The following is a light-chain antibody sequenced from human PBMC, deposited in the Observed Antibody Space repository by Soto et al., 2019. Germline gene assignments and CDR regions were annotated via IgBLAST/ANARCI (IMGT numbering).Light chain of an antibody. Sequence: QSVLTQPPSVSGAPGQTVTISCTGSSSNIGAGFDVHWYQQVPGTAPKLVLYSNTARPSGVPDRLSGSRSGSSGSLASTGLQPDDEADYYCQSYDSGGTGSVCGTGTKVTVL. CDR3: QSYDSGGTGSV. CDR2: SNT. V-gene: IGLV1-40*01. CDR1: SSNIGAGFD. J-gene: IGLJ1*01.